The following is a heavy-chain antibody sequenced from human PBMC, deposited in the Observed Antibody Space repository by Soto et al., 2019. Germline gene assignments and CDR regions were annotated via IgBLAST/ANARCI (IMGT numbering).Heavy chain of an antibody. V-gene: IGHV6-1*01. CDR1: GDSVSINSVA. CDR3: ARARPDYAFALGV. J-gene: IGHJ6*02. Sequence: SQSLSLTCAISGDSVSINSVAWSWIRQSPSRGLEWLGRTFYRSKWHYNYAESVKSRITINPDTSKNQFSLQLNSVTPEDTAVYYCARARPDYAFALGVWGQGTTVTVS. D-gene: IGHD2-2*01. CDR2: TFYRSKWHY.